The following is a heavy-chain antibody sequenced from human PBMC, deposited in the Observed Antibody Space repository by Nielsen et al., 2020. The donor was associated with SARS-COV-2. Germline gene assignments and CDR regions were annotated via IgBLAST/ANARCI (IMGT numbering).Heavy chain of an antibody. Sequence: SVKVSCKASGGTFSSYAISWVRQAPGQGLEWMGRIIPILGIANYAQKFQGRVTITADKSTSTAYMELSSLRSEDTAVYYCAREKVTMVRGVTPGFSYWRQVTLVTVSS. J-gene: IGHJ4*02. CDR3: AREKVTMVRGVTPGFSY. CDR1: GGTFSSYA. V-gene: IGHV1-69*04. CDR2: IIPILGIA. D-gene: IGHD3-10*01.